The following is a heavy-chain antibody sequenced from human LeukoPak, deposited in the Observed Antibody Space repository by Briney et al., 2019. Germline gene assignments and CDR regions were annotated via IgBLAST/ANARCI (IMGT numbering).Heavy chain of an antibody. Sequence: GGSLRLSCAASGFTFSSYAMSWVRQAPGKGLEWVSAISGSGGSTYYADSVKDRFTISRDNSKNTLYLQMNSLRAEDTAVYYCAKYYGGNPYYFDYWGQGTLVTVSS. CDR3: AKYYGGNPYYFDY. V-gene: IGHV3-23*01. D-gene: IGHD4-23*01. CDR2: ISGSGGST. J-gene: IGHJ4*02. CDR1: GFTFSSYA.